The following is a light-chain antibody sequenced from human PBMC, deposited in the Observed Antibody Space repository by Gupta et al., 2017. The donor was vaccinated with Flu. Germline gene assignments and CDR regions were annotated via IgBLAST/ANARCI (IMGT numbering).Light chain of an antibody. Sequence: PSSLSVDAGERVTITCQASQGIDRALNWYQQKPGRGPKLLRYGVSDLAAGIPARFSGSGSGIEFILTITSLQPDDIATYYCQQYTNRPMTFGQGTRLELK. CDR3: QQYTNRPMT. V-gene: IGKV1-33*01. CDR2: GVS. J-gene: IGKJ5*01. CDR1: QGIDRA.